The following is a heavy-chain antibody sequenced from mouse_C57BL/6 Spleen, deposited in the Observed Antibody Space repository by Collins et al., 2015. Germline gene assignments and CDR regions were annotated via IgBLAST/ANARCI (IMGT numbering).Heavy chain of an antibody. CDR2: INTHSGVP. CDR1: GYTFTTAG. J-gene: IGHJ3*01. CDR3: ARMGLSDYAWFAY. Sequence: QIQLVQSGPELKKPGETVRIPCKASGYTFTTAGMQWVQKMPGKGLKWIGWINTHSGVPKYAEDFKGRFAFSLETSASTAYLQISNLKNEDTATYFCARMGLSDYAWFAYWGQGTLVTVSA. V-gene: IGHV9-4*02. D-gene: IGHD2-4*01.